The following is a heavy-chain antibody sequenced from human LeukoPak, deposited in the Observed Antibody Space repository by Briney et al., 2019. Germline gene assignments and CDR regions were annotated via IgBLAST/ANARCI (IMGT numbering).Heavy chain of an antibody. CDR2: INPSGGST. V-gene: IGHV1-46*01. CDR1: GYTFTIYY. Sequence: ASVTVSFTASGYTFTIYYMHWVRQAPGQGLEWMGIINPSGGSTSYAQKFQGRVTMTRDTSTSTVYMELSSLRSEDTAVYYCARAPGVDAFDIWGQGTMVTVSS. CDR3: ARAPGVDAFDI. J-gene: IGHJ3*02. D-gene: IGHD7-27*01.